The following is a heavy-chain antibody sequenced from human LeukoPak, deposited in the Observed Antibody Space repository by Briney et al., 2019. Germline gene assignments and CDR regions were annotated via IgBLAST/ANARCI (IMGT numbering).Heavy chain of an antibody. Sequence: PSGTLSLTCAVYGGSFSGYYWSWIRQPPGKGLEWIGEINHSGSTNYNPSLKSRVTISVDTSKNQFSLKLSSVTAADTAVYYCARGKYDFWSGYYFDYWGQGTLVTVSS. D-gene: IGHD3-3*01. CDR2: INHSGST. CDR3: ARGKYDFWSGYYFDY. J-gene: IGHJ4*02. V-gene: IGHV4-34*01. CDR1: GGSFSGYY.